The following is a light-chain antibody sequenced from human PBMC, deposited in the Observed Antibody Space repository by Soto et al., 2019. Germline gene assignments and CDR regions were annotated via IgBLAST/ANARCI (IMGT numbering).Light chain of an antibody. J-gene: IGKJ2*01. CDR3: QQYNNWPSMYT. CDR2: GAS. Sequence: RVMTQSPVTLSVSPGERVTLSCRASQSVSNNLAWYQQKPGQAPRLLIYGASNRATGVPARFSGSGSGTDFTLTISSLQPEDFATYYCQQYNNWPSMYTFGQGTKLEIK. CDR1: QSVSNN. V-gene: IGKV3-15*01.